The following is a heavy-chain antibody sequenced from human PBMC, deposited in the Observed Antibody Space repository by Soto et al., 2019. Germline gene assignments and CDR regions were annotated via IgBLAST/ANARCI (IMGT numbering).Heavy chain of an antibody. D-gene: IGHD6-19*01. CDR3: ARERYSSGWKYYFDY. Sequence: ASVKVSCKASGYTFTSYGISWVRQAPGQGLEWMGWISAYNGNTNYAQKLQGRVTMTTDTSTSTAYMELRSLRSDDTAVYYCARERYSSGWKYYFDYWGQGTLVTVSS. J-gene: IGHJ4*02. CDR2: ISAYNGNT. CDR1: GYTFTSYG. V-gene: IGHV1-18*01.